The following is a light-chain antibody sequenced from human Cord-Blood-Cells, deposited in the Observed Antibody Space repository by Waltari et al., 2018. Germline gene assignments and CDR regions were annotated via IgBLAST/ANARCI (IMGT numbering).Light chain of an antibody. Sequence: SYVLTQPPSVSVAPGKTARITCGGNNIGSKSVHWYQQKPGQAPVLVIYYDCDRPSGIPERFSGANAGNTANLTISRVEAGDEADYYRQVWDSSSDHYVFGTGTKVTVL. J-gene: IGLJ1*01. V-gene: IGLV3-21*04. CDR1: NIGSKS. CDR3: QVWDSSSDHYV. CDR2: YDC.